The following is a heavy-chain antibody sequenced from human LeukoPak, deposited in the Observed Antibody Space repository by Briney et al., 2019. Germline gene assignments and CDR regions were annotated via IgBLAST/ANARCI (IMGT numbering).Heavy chain of an antibody. J-gene: IGHJ4*02. CDR2: IYYSGST. CDR3: ARASGYSSSWPFDY. V-gene: IGHV4-59*01. Sequence: PSETLSLTCTVSGGSISSYYWSWIRQPPGKGLEWIGYIYYSGSTNYNPSLKSRVTISVDTSENQFSLKLSSVTAADTAVYYCARASGYSSSWPFDYWGQGTLVTVSS. D-gene: IGHD6-13*01. CDR1: GGSISSYY.